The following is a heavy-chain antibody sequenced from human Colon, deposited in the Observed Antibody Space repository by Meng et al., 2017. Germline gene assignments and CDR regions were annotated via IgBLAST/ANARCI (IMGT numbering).Heavy chain of an antibody. CDR2: VSSNSYYI. V-gene: IGHV3-21*06. CDR1: GFTFISYS. D-gene: IGHD4-17*01. J-gene: IGHJ4*02. Sequence: EVQLVESGGGLVKPGWSLSLSCAASGFTFISYSMNRVRQAPGKGLEWVSSVSSNSYYIYYADSVEGRFTISRDNAKNSLYLQMNSLRAEDTAVYYCARAEYGDLDFDHWGQGTLVTVSS. CDR3: ARAEYGDLDFDH.